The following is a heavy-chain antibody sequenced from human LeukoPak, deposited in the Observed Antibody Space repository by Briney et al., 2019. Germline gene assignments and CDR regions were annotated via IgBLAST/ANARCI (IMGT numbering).Heavy chain of an antibody. J-gene: IGHJ3*02. D-gene: IGHD4-17*01. Sequence: PSEALSLTCTVSGGSISSYYWSWIRQPPGKGLEWIGYIYYSGSTDYNPSLKSRVTISVDTSKNQCSLKLSSVTAADTAVYYCARTTVTAAFDIWGQGTMVTVSS. V-gene: IGHV4-59*01. CDR2: IYYSGST. CDR3: ARTTVTAAFDI. CDR1: GGSISSYY.